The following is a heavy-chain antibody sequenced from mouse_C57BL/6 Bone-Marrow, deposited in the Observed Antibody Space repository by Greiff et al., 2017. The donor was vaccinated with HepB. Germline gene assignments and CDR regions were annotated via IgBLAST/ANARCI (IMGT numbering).Heavy chain of an antibody. CDR3: AREGYYYRLPYYFDY. CDR1: GFTFSSYG. CDR2: ISSGGSYT. D-gene: IGHD1-1*01. J-gene: IGHJ2*01. V-gene: IGHV5-6*02. Sequence: DVMLVESGGDLVKPGGSLKLSCAASGFTFSSYGMSWVRQTPDKRLEWVATISSGGSYTYYPDSVKGRFTISRDNAKNTLYLQMSSLKSEDTAMYYCAREGYYYRLPYYFDYWGQGTTLTVSS.